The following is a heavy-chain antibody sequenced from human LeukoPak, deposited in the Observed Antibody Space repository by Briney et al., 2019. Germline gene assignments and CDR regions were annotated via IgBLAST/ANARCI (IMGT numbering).Heavy chain of an antibody. CDR2: INPNSGGT. J-gene: IGHJ4*02. CDR3: AREARERDGYNVFDY. D-gene: IGHD5-24*01. Sequence: ASVKVSCKASGYTFTGYYMHWVRQAPGQGLEWMRRINPNSGGTNYAQKFQGRVTMTRDTSISTAYMELSRLRSDDTAVYYCAREARERDGYNVFDYWGQGTLVTVSS. CDR1: GYTFTGYY. V-gene: IGHV1-2*06.